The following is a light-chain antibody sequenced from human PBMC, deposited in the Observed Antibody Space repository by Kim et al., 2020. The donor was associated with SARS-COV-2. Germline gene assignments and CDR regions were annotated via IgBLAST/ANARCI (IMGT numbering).Light chain of an antibody. Sequence: LSPGERATLSCRASQRVGSYYLAWYQQKPGQAPRLLIYSAETRAIGVPDRFRGSGAETDFTLTISRLEPEDFAVYYCQQYSGSPTFGQGTKVDIK. V-gene: IGKV3-20*01. CDR2: SAE. J-gene: IGKJ1*01. CDR1: QRVGSYY. CDR3: QQYSGSPT.